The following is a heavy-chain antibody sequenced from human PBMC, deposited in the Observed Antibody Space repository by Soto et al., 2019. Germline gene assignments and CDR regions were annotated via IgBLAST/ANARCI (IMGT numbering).Heavy chain of an antibody. CDR3: ASITVTTRFDY. J-gene: IGHJ4*02. CDR1: GFTFSSYA. D-gene: IGHD4-4*01. V-gene: IGHV3-30-3*01. Sequence: GGSLRLSCAASGFTFSSYAMHWVRQAPGKGLEWVAVISYDGSNKYYADSVKGRFTISRDNSKNTLYLQMNSLRAEDTAVYYCASITVTTRFDYWGQGTLVTVSS. CDR2: ISYDGSNK.